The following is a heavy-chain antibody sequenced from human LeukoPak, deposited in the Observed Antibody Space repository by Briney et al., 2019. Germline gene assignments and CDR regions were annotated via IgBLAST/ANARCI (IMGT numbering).Heavy chain of an antibody. CDR1: GGSISSYY. V-gene: IGHV4-59*01. J-gene: IGHJ3*02. CDR3: ASRTVAGAFDI. CDR2: IYYSGST. D-gene: IGHD6-19*01. Sequence: SETLSLICTVSGGSISSYYWSWIRQPPGKGLEWIRYIYYSGSTNYNPSLKSRVTISVDTSKNQFSLKLSSVTAADTAVYYCASRTVAGAFDIWGQGTMVTVSS.